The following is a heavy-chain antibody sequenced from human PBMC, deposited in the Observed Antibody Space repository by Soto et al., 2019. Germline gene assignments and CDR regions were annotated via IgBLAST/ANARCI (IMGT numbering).Heavy chain of an antibody. CDR2: INSDGSST. D-gene: IGHD6-25*01. CDR3: AGSPIIAADWFDP. J-gene: IGHJ5*02. Sequence: EVQLVESGGGLVQPGGSLRLSCAASGFTFSSYWMHWVRQAPGKGLVWVSRINSDGSSTSYADSVKGRFTISRDNAKNTLYLQMNSLRADDTAVYYCAGSPIIAADWFDPWGQGTLVTVSS. V-gene: IGHV3-74*01. CDR1: GFTFSSYW.